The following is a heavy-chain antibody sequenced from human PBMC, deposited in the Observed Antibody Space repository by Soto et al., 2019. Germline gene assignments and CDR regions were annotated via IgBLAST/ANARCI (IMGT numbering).Heavy chain of an antibody. Sequence: EVQVVESGGGLVQPGGSLRLSCAASGFTFSRYDMHWFRQATGRGLEWVSGIGTSGDTYYAGSVKGRFTISRENAKNSVYLQMNSLSAGDTAVYYCARGALGFDPWGQGTLVAVSS. CDR3: ARGALGFDP. V-gene: IGHV3-13*04. CDR1: GFTFSRYD. CDR2: IGTSGDT. J-gene: IGHJ5*02. D-gene: IGHD6-6*01.